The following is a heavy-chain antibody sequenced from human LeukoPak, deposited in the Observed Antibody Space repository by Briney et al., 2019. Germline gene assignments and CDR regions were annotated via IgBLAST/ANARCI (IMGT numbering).Heavy chain of an antibody. D-gene: IGHD5-18*01. CDR1: GGSISSRSYF. J-gene: IGHJ3*02. CDR3: ARDSQRVQLWSDAFDI. V-gene: IGHV4-39*07. CDR2: IYYSGST. Sequence: PSETLSLTCTVSGGSISSRSYFWGWIRQPPGKGLEWIGSIYYSGSTYYNPSLKSRVTISVDTSKNQFSLKLSSVTAADTAVYYCARDSQRVQLWSDAFDIWGQGTMVTVSS.